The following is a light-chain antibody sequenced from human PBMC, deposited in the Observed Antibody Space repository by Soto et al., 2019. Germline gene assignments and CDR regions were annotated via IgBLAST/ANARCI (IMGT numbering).Light chain of an antibody. Sequence: PGQGVTISCSGSTSNIGSNYVYWYQQLPGTAPKLLIYRNNQRPSGVPDRFSGSKSGTSASLAISGLRSDDEADYFCATWDDSLNGFYVFGTGTKVTVL. J-gene: IGLJ1*01. CDR3: ATWDDSLNGFYV. CDR2: RNN. CDR1: TSNIGSNY. V-gene: IGLV1-47*01.